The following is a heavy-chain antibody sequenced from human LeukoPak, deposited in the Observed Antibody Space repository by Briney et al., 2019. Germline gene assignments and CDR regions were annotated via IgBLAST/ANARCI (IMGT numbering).Heavy chain of an antibody. V-gene: IGHV3-23*01. Sequence: GGSLRLSCAASGFTFSSYTMSWVRQAPGKGLEWVSAISGGSDSTYYGDSVKGRFSISRDNSKNTLYLQMNSLRAEDTAVYYCAKASSTIFGVVIKREYYFDYWGQGTLVTVSS. CDR2: ISGGSDST. D-gene: IGHD3-3*01. J-gene: IGHJ4*02. CDR1: GFTFSSYT. CDR3: AKASSTIFGVVIKREYYFDY.